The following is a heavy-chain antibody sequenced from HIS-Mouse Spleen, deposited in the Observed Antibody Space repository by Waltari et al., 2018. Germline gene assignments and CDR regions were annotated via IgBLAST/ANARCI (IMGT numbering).Heavy chain of an antibody. V-gene: IGHV4-39*07. Sequence: QLQLQESGPGLVKPSETLSLTCTVSGGSISSSSYYWGWIRQPPGKGLEWIGSIYYRGGTSYNPSFKSRVSISVDTSKNQFSLKLSSVTAADTAVYYCAREIPYSSSWYDWYFDLWGRGTLVTVSS. CDR3: AREIPYSSSWYDWYFDL. CDR2: IYYRGGT. CDR1: GGSISSSSYY. D-gene: IGHD6-13*01. J-gene: IGHJ2*01.